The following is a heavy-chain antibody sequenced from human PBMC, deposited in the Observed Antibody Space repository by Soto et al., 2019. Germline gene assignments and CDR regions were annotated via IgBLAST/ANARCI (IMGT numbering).Heavy chain of an antibody. D-gene: IGHD1-20*01. V-gene: IGHV3-48*02. J-gene: IGHJ6*02. CDR2: ISSSSSTI. Sequence: EVQLVESGGGLVQPGGSLRLSCEASGFTLSSYSMNWARQAPGQGLEWVSYISSSSSTIYYADSVKGRFTISRDNARNSLYLQMNSLRDEDTGVYYCARYNPRSSGWDFWCQGTTVTVSS. CDR1: GFTLSSYS. CDR3: ARYNPRSSGWDF.